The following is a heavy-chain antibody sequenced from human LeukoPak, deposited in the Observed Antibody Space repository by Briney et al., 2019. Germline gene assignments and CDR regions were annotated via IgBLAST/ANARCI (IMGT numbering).Heavy chain of an antibody. CDR1: GVSISAYY. J-gene: IGHJ4*02. Sequence: SETLSLTCTVSGVSISAYYWTWIRQPAGKGLEWIGRIYTSGITNYNPSLESRLTMSPDTSKNQISLRLSSVTAADTAVYYCARKDGDFWGQGTLVTVSS. CDR3: ARKDGDF. CDR2: IYTSGIT. V-gene: IGHV4-4*07.